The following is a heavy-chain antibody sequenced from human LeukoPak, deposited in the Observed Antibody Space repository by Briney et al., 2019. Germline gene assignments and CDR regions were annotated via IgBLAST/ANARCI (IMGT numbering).Heavy chain of an antibody. CDR3: AKVALWFGEPKYYFDY. CDR1: GFTVSSNY. J-gene: IGHJ4*02. CDR2: ISGSGGST. D-gene: IGHD3-10*01. Sequence: GGSLRLSCAASGFTVSSNYMSWVRQAPGKGLEWVSAISGSGGSTYYADSVKGRFTISRDNSKNTLYLQMNSLRAEDTAVYYCAKVALWFGEPKYYFDYWGQGTLVTVSS. V-gene: IGHV3-23*01.